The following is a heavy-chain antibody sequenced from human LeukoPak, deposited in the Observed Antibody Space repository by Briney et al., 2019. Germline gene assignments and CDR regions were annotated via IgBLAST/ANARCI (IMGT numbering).Heavy chain of an antibody. J-gene: IGHJ4*02. D-gene: IGHD3-16*01. Sequence: SETLSLTCAVYGGPFSGDYWSWIRQPPGKGLEWIGEINDSGRTNYNPSLKSRVTISVDTSKNQFSLQLTSVTAADTAVYYCARDDKRAFMIASRGARPYYFGSWGQGTLVTVSS. CDR2: INDSGRT. CDR1: GGPFSGDY. CDR3: ARDDKRAFMIASRGARPYYFGS. V-gene: IGHV4-34*01.